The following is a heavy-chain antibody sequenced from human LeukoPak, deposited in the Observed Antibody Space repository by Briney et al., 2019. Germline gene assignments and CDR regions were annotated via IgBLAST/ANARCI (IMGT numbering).Heavy chain of an antibody. CDR3: ARGGPAPHRITLIVVASSTDAFDI. D-gene: IGHD3-22*01. CDR2: ISAYNGDT. J-gene: IGHJ3*02. Sequence: ASVKVSCKASGYTFTSYGISWVRQAPGQGLEWMGWISAYNGDTNFAQKLQGRVTMTTDTSTSTAYMELRSLRSDDTAVYYCARGGPAPHRITLIVVASSTDAFDIWGQGTMVTVSS. CDR1: GYTFTSYG. V-gene: IGHV1-18*01.